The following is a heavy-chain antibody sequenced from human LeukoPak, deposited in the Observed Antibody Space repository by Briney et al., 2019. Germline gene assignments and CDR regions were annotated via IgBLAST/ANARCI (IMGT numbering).Heavy chain of an antibody. Sequence: PSETLSHTCTVSGDSISSGGYFWRWVRQHPGDGLECLGYMYYSGSTYYNPSLKSRVTISVDTSKNQFSLKLSSVTAADTAVYYCARGGSSGYYYPYYFDYWGQGTLYTVSS. CDR1: GDSISSGGYF. CDR3: ARGGSSGYYYPYYFDY. D-gene: IGHD3-22*01. V-gene: IGHV4-31*03. CDR2: MYYSGST. J-gene: IGHJ4*02.